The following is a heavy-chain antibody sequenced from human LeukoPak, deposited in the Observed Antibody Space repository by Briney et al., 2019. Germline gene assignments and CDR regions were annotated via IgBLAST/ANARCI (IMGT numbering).Heavy chain of an antibody. D-gene: IGHD2/OR15-2a*01. CDR3: AKSLRSGYYITREFDY. CDR1: GFTFSSYG. J-gene: IGHJ4*02. Sequence: GGSLRLSCVASGFTFSSYGMHWVRQAPGKGLEWVSVIRNDGTNKYYADSVKGRLTISRDNSKSTLYLQMNSLRAEDTAVYFCAKSLRSGYYITREFDYWGQGTLVTVPS. CDR2: IRNDGTNK. V-gene: IGHV3-30*02.